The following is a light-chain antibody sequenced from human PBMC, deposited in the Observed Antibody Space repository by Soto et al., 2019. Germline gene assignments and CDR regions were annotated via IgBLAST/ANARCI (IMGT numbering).Light chain of an antibody. Sequence: EIVLTQSPGTLSLSPGERATLSCRASQSVSSSYLAWYQQKPGQAPRLLIYGASNRATGIPDRFSGSGSGTDFTLTISRLEPEDFAVYYCQQYGSSLFTFGGGTKVETK. V-gene: IGKV3-20*01. CDR2: GAS. CDR3: QQYGSSLFT. CDR1: QSVSSSY. J-gene: IGKJ4*01.